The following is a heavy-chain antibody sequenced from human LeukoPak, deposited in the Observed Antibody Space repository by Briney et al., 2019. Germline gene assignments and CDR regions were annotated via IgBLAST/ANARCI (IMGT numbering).Heavy chain of an antibody. V-gene: IGHV4-34*01. D-gene: IGHD2-8*01. CDR2: INHSGST. Sequence: PSETLSLTCAVYGGSFSGYYWSWIRQPPGKGLEWIGEINHSGSTNFNPSLKSRLTISVDTSKNQFSLKVNSVTAADTAVYYCARGGTSEYCINGVCRAFDYWGQGTLVTVSS. J-gene: IGHJ4*02. CDR3: ARGGTSEYCINGVCRAFDY. CDR1: GGSFSGYY.